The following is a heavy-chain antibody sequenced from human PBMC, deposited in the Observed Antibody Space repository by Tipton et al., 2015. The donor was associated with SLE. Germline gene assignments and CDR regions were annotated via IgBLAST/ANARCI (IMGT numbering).Heavy chain of an antibody. D-gene: IGHD5-18*01. CDR1: GFTFDDYA. J-gene: IGHJ4*02. Sequence: SLRLSCTASGFTFDDYAMHWVRQRPGEGLEWVSGLSWNGGVSGFADSVKGRFTISRDNAKGSLYLQMNSLRVEDTALYYCARDRGGLVDTGMIEYWGQGTLVTVSS. CDR2: LSWNGGVS. V-gene: IGHV3-9*01. CDR3: ARDRGGLVDTGMIEY.